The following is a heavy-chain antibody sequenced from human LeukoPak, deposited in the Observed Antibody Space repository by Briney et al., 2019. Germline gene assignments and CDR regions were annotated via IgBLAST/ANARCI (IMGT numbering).Heavy chain of an antibody. CDR3: AKRLSIVVAAYFDY. Sequence: PGGSLRLSCAASGFTFSSYGMSWVRQAPGKGLEWGSAISGSGGSTYYADSVKGRFTISRDNSKNTLYLQMNSLRAEDTAVYYCAKRLSIVVAAYFDYWAREPWSPSPQ. D-gene: IGHD2-21*01. CDR1: GFTFSSYG. CDR2: ISGSGGST. V-gene: IGHV3-23*01. J-gene: IGHJ4*02.